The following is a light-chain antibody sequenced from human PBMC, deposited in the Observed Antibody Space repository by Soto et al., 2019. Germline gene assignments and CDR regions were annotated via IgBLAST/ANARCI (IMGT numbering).Light chain of an antibody. Sequence: QLVLTQSPSASASLGASVKLTCTLRSGHSSYAIAWHQQQPEKGPPYLMNLNSDGSHTKGDGIADRFSGSSSGAARLLAIRSLESEDEADYYCPTGGRSFDVFGPGTKVTVL. V-gene: IGLV4-69*01. J-gene: IGLJ1*01. CDR2: LNSDGSH. CDR3: PTGGRSFDV. CDR1: SGHSSYA.